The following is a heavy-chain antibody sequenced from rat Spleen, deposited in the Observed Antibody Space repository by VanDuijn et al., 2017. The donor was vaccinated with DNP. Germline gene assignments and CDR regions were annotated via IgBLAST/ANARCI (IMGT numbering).Heavy chain of an antibody. D-gene: IGHD1-11*01. Sequence: QVQLKESGPGLVQPSQTLSLTCTVSGFSLTSYGVSWVRQPPGKGLEWIAAISSGGSTYYNSALKSRLSISRDTSKSQVFLKMNSLQTEDTAIYFCTRDGYSFDYWGQGVMVTVSS. CDR3: TRDGYSFDY. CDR2: ISSGGST. J-gene: IGHJ2*01. CDR1: GFSLTSYG. V-gene: IGHV2S12*01.